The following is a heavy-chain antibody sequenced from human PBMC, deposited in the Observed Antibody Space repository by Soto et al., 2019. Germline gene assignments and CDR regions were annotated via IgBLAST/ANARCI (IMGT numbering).Heavy chain of an antibody. J-gene: IGHJ4*02. D-gene: IGHD3-22*01. CDR2: ISGSGGST. CDR3: AKNTDGRITMIVVVIGNYYFDY. CDR1: GFTFSSYA. V-gene: IGHV3-23*01. Sequence: GGSLRLSCAASGFTFSSYAMSWVRQAPGKGLEWVSAISGSGGSTYYADSVKGRFTISRDNSKNTLYLQMNSLRAEDTAVYYCAKNTDGRITMIVVVIGNYYFDYWGQGTLVTVS.